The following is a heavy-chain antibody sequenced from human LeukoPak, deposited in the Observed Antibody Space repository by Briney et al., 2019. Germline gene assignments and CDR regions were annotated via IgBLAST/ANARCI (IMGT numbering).Heavy chain of an antibody. J-gene: IGHJ4*02. CDR1: GGSISSGGYY. Sequence: PSETLSLTCTVSGGSISSGGYYWSWIRQPPGKGLEWIGEINHSGSTNYNPSLKSRVTISVDTSKNQFSLKLSSVTAADTAVYYCARGRRLPGFDYWGQGTLVTVSS. CDR2: INHSGST. CDR3: ARGRRLPGFDY. V-gene: IGHV4-39*07.